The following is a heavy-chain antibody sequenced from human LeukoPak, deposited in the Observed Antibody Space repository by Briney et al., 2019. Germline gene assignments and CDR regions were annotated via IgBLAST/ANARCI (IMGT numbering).Heavy chain of an antibody. Sequence: GGSLRLSCAASGFTFSSHWMHWVRQAPGKGLACVSRINSDGSSTSYADSVKGRFTISRDNAKNTLYLQMNNLRAEDTAVYYCARGRYYFEYWGQGTLVTVSS. V-gene: IGHV3-74*01. CDR3: ARGRYYFEY. CDR1: GFTFSSHW. CDR2: INSDGSST. D-gene: IGHD4-17*01. J-gene: IGHJ4*02.